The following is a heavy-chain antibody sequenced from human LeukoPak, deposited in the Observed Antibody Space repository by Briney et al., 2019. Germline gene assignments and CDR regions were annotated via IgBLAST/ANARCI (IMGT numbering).Heavy chain of an antibody. CDR2: ISYIGSN. Sequence: SETLSLTCTVSGGSISTYYWSWIRQPPGKGLEWIGYISYIGSNKYNPSLKSRVTMSVDKSKNQFSLKLSSVTAADMAMYYCARRHRDCSGDSCFLLDYWGQGTLATVSS. V-gene: IGHV4-59*08. D-gene: IGHD2-15*01. J-gene: IGHJ4*02. CDR3: ARRHRDCSGDSCFLLDY. CDR1: GGSISTYY.